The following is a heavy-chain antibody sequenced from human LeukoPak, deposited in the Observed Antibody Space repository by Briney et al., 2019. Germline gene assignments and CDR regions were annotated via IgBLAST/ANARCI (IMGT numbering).Heavy chain of an antibody. J-gene: IGHJ3*02. D-gene: IGHD1-1*01. CDR2: IWYDGSNK. CDR1: GFTFSSYA. V-gene: IGHV3-33*01. CDR3: ARELERLFDI. Sequence: GGSLRLSCAASGFTFSSYAMHWVRQAPGKGLEWVAVIWYDGSNKYYADSVKGRFTISRDNSRNTLYLQMNSLRAEDTAVYYCARELERLFDIWGQGTMVTVSS.